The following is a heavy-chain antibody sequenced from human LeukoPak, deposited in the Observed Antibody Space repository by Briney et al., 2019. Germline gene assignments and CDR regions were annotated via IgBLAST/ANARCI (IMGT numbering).Heavy chain of an antibody. CDR3: AREVATYYYGSGSGAFDI. CDR2: IIPILGIA. Sequence: SVKVSCKASGGTFSSYAISWVRQAPGQGLEWMGRIIPILGIANYAQKFQGRVTITADKSTSTAYMELGSLRSEDTAVYYCAREVATYYYGSGSGAFDIWGQGTMVTVSS. V-gene: IGHV1-69*04. D-gene: IGHD3-10*01. J-gene: IGHJ3*02. CDR1: GGTFSSYA.